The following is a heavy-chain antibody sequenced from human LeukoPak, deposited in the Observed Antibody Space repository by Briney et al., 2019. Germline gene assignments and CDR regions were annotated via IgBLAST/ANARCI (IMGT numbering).Heavy chain of an antibody. J-gene: IGHJ4*02. CDR1: GFTFNNAW. D-gene: IGHD4-17*01. Sequence: GGSLRLSCAASGFTFNNAWMSWVRQAPGKGLEWVGRIKSKSDGGTTDYAAPVKGRFTISRDDSKNTLYLQMNCLKTEDTAVYFCATEYYGAYNFWGQGTLVTVSS. CDR3: ATEYYGAYNF. CDR2: IKSKSDGGTT. V-gene: IGHV3-15*01.